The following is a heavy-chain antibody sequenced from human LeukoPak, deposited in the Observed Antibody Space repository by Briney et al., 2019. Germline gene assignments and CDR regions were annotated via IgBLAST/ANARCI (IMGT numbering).Heavy chain of an antibody. D-gene: IGHD3-22*01. CDR3: ARHLDSRGRYFDY. Sequence: PSETLSLTCTVSGGSISSGDYYWSWIRQPPGKGLEWIGYIYYSGSTYYNPSLKSRVTISVDTSKNQFSLKLSSVTAADTAVYYCARHLDSRGRYFDYWGQGTLVTVSS. V-gene: IGHV4-30-4*01. J-gene: IGHJ4*02. CDR2: IYYSGST. CDR1: GGSISSGDYY.